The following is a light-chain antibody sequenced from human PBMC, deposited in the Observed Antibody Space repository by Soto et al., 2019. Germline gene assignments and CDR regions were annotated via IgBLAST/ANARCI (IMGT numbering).Light chain of an antibody. CDR1: QSVSFY. V-gene: IGKV3-11*01. J-gene: IGKJ4*01. CDR3: QQRGKWPLT. Sequence: EIVLTQSPATLSLSPGERATLSCRASQSVSFYLAWYQQKPGQAPRPLIYDASNRATDIPARFSGSGSGTDFTLTISSLEPEDFAVYYCQQRGKWPLTFGGGTKVEIK. CDR2: DAS.